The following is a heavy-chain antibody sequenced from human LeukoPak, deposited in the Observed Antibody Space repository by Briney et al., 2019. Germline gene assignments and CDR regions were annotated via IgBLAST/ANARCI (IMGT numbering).Heavy chain of an antibody. J-gene: IGHJ6*02. Sequence: WASVKVSCKASGYTFTSYYMHWVRQAPGQGLEWMRIINPSGGSTSYAQKFQGRVTMTRDTSTSTVYMELSSLRSEDTAVYYCASERYYDFWSGYLTPDYYGMDVWGQGTTVTVSS. CDR1: GYTFTSYY. CDR3: ASERYYDFWSGYLTPDYYGMDV. D-gene: IGHD3-3*01. CDR2: INPSGGST. V-gene: IGHV1-46*01.